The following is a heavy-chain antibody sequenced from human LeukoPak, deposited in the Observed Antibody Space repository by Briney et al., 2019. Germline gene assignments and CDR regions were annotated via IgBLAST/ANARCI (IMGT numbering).Heavy chain of an antibody. CDR3: ATDEGGGSNDAFDI. D-gene: IGHD2-15*01. J-gene: IGHJ3*02. CDR2: FDPEDGET. Sequence: ASVKVSCKVSGYTLTELSMHWVRQAPGKGLEWMGGFDPEDGETIYAQKFQGRVTMTEDTSTDTAYMELSSLRSEDTAVYYCATDEGGGSNDAFDIWGQGTMVTVSS. CDR1: GYTLTELS. V-gene: IGHV1-24*01.